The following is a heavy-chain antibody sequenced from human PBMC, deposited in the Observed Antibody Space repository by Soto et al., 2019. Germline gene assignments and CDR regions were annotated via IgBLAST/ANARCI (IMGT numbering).Heavy chain of an antibody. V-gene: IGHV3-23*01. CDR3: AKGNYYDSSGYYQYDY. CDR1: GFTFSSYA. Sequence: EVQLLESGGGLVQPGGSLRLSCAASGFTFSSYAMSWVRQAPGKGLEWVSAISGSGGSTYYADSVKGRFTISRDNSKNKLYLQMNSLRAEDTAVYYCAKGNYYDSSGYYQYDYWGQGTLVTVSS. J-gene: IGHJ4*02. CDR2: ISGSGGST. D-gene: IGHD3-22*01.